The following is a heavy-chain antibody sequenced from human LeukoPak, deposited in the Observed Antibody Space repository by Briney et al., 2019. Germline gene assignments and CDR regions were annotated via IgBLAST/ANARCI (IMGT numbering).Heavy chain of an antibody. CDR2: FYHGGST. Sequence: SETLSLTCTVSGYSISTGYYWDWIRQPPGKGLEWIGTFYHGGSTYYNPSLKSRVTISVDTPKNQFSLKLSSVTAADTAVYYCAIRGYRREITFGGVITNDYWGQGTLVTVSS. J-gene: IGHJ4*02. CDR3: AIRGYRREITFGGVITNDY. D-gene: IGHD3-16*02. V-gene: IGHV4-38-2*02. CDR1: GYSISTGYY.